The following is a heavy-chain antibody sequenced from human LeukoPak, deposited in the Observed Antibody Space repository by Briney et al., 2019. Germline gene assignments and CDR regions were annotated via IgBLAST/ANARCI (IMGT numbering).Heavy chain of an antibody. D-gene: IGHD3-16*01. CDR3: ARGSGGAFDI. CDR2: IGTAGDT. V-gene: IGHV3-13*01. Sequence: GGSLRLSCAASGFTFSSYDMHWVRQATGKGLEWVSAIGTAGDTHYPGSVTGRFTISRENAKKSLYLQMNSLRAGDTAVYYCARGSGGAFDIWGQGTMVTVSS. CDR1: GFTFSSYD. J-gene: IGHJ3*02.